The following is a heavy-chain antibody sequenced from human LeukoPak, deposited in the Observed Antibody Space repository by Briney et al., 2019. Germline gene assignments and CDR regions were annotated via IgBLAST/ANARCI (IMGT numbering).Heavy chain of an antibody. D-gene: IGHD6-19*01. J-gene: IGHJ4*02. V-gene: IGHV3-7*01. CDR3: ARQAQWLVNAYDY. CDR2: IKQDGSEK. CDR1: GFTFSRSW. Sequence: GGSLRLSCAASGFTFSRSWMSWVQQAPGKGLEWVANIKQDGSEKYYVDSVKGRFTISRDNAKNSLYLQMNSLRAEETAVYYCARQAQWLVNAYDYWGQGTLVTVSS.